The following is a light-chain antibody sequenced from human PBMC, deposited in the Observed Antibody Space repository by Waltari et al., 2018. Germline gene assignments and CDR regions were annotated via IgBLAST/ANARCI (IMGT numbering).Light chain of an antibody. CDR3: QVWDINNDQVV. Sequence: YVVTQPTSVSVAPGQTARITCGGNDLRSRSFHWYQQKPGQAPLLIVYDDTDRPSGIPERFSGSNSGNAATLTISSVEAGDEADYYCQVWDINNDQVVFGGGTKVTVL. V-gene: IGLV3-21*02. CDR1: DLRSRS. CDR2: DDT. J-gene: IGLJ2*01.